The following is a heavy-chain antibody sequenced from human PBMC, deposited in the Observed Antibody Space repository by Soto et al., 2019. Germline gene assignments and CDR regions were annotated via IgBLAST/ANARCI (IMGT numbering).Heavy chain of an antibody. Sequence: QVQLQESGPGLVKPSQTLSLTCTVSGGSISSGDYYWSWIRQPPGKGLEWIGYIYYSGSTYYNPSLKIRLTISLDTSKNQFSLKLSSVTAADTAVYYCASRGDDYGDYGEDYWGQGTLVTVSS. D-gene: IGHD4-17*01. V-gene: IGHV4-30-4*01. CDR3: ASRGDDYGDYGEDY. CDR1: GGSISSGDYY. J-gene: IGHJ4*02. CDR2: IYYSGST.